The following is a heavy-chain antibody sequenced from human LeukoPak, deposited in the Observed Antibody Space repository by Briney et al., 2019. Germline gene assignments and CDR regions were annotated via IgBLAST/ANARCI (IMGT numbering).Heavy chain of an antibody. CDR1: GFTFSSYA. D-gene: IGHD3-3*01. Sequence: PGGSLRLPCTASGFTFSSYAMSWVRQAPGKGLEWVSGISASGGSTYYTDSAKGRFTISRDNSKNTLYLQMNSLRAEDTAVYYCGKGLTIFGVVTYYYYHYMDVWGKGTTVTVSS. V-gene: IGHV3-23*01. CDR3: GKGLTIFGVVTYYYYHYMDV. J-gene: IGHJ6*03. CDR2: ISASGGST.